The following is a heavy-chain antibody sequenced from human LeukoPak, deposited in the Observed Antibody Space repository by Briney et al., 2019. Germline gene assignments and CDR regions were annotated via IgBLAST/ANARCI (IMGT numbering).Heavy chain of an antibody. V-gene: IGHV3-7*04. D-gene: IGHD3-22*01. CDR2: INQDGSAK. CDR1: GFTFSSYW. CDR3: ARGGFRFFAH. Sequence: GGSLRLSCAASGFTFSSYWMNWVRHAPRKGLEWVGNINQDGSAKYCVDSVKGRFTISRDNAKNSLYLQMNSLRAEDTAVYYCARGGFRFFAHWGQGTLVTVSS. J-gene: IGHJ5*02.